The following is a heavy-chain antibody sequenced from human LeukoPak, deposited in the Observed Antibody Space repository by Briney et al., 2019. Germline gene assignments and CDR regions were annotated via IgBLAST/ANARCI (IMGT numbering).Heavy chain of an antibody. CDR3: ATSGGILTGYHD. D-gene: IGHD3-9*01. V-gene: IGHV4-34*01. CDR2: INHSGST. J-gene: IGHJ4*02. Sequence: NPSETLSLTCAVYGGSFSGYYWSWIRQPPGKGLEWIGEINHSGSTNYNPSLKSRVTISVDTSKNQFSLKLSSETAADTAVYYCATSGGILTGYHDWGQGTLVTVSS. CDR1: GGSFSGYY.